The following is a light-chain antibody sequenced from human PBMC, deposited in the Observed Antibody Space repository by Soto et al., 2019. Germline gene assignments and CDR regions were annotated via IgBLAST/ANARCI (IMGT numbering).Light chain of an antibody. Sequence: EIVLTQSPGPLSFSLGERATLSCRASQTVSSRHLAWYQQKPGQAPSVLNYEASNRATGIPGRFRISESGTDFTLTISRLEPEDVAVYYCQQYGSSPPYTFGQGTKVEIK. CDR3: QQYGSSPPYT. CDR1: QTVSSRH. CDR2: EAS. J-gene: IGKJ2*01. V-gene: IGKV3-20*01.